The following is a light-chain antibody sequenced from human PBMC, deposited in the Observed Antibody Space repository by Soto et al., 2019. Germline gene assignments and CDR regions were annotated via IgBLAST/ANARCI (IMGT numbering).Light chain of an antibody. CDR1: SSDVGSYNL. CDR2: EGS. J-gene: IGLJ2*01. CDR3: CSYAGSSTYVV. V-gene: IGLV2-23*01. Sequence: QSALTQPASVSGSPGQSITIPCTGTSSDVGSYNLVSWYQQHPGKAPKLMIYEGSKRPSGVSNRFSASKSGNTASLTISGLQAEDEADYYCCSYAGSSTYVVFGGGTQLTVL.